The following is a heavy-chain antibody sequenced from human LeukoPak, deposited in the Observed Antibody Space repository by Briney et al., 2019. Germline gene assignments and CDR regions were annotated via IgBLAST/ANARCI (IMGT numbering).Heavy chain of an antibody. J-gene: IGHJ4*02. CDR1: GYTFTSYG. CDR3: ARGVEMATTTDY. V-gene: IGHV1-69*13. Sequence: ASEKVSCKASGYTFTSYGISWVRQAPGQGLEWMGGIIPIFGTANYAQKFQGRVTITADESTSTAYMELSSLRSEDTAVYYCARGVEMATTTDYWGQGTLVTVSS. D-gene: IGHD5-24*01. CDR2: IIPIFGTA.